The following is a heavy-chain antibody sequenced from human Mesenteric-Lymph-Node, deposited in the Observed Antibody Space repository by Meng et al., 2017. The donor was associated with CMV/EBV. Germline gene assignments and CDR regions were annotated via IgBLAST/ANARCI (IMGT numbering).Heavy chain of an antibody. V-gene: IGHV4-31*03. Sequence: CCVSGASSSSGGSYWRWIRQHPGRGLEWIGYIYNSGSTYYHPSLKSRVTISSDTSKNQFSLKLSSVTAADTAVYYCARDVLRSSFDYWGQGTLVTVSS. CDR2: IYNSGST. CDR1: GASSSSGGSY. CDR3: ARDVLRSSFDY. J-gene: IGHJ4*02. D-gene: IGHD4-17*01.